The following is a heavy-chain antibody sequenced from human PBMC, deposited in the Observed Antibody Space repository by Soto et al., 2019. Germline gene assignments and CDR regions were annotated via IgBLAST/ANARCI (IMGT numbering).Heavy chain of an antibody. J-gene: IGHJ4*02. CDR3: ARVYASGWYVVDY. D-gene: IGHD6-19*01. CDR1: GFTFSSYW. V-gene: IGHV3-74*01. Sequence: PGGSLRLSCVASGFTFSSYWMHWVRQAPGKGLVWVSRINSEGSSTNYADSVKGRFTISRDNAKKTLYLQMNSLRADDTAVYYCARVYASGWYVVDYWGQGSLVTVSS. CDR2: INSEGSST.